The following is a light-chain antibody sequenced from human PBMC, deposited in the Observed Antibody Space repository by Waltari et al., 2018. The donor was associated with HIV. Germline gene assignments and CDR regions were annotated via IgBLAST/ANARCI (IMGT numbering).Light chain of an antibody. J-gene: IGLJ3*02. CDR2: RNN. V-gene: IGLV1-47*01. CDR3: AAWDDSLSGVV. Sequence: QFVLTQPPSASGTPGQRVTISCSGRRSNIGSNAVTWYQQLPGTAPKLLIYRNNQRPSGVPDRFSGSKSGTSASLAISGLRSEDEADYYCAAWDDSLSGVVFGGGTKLTVL. CDR1: RSNIGSNA.